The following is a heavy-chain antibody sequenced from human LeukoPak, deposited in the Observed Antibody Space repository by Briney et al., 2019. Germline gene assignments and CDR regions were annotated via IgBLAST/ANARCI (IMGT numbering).Heavy chain of an antibody. J-gene: IGHJ4*02. CDR2: INGDGTIT. Sequence: PGPSLRLSLAASGLALSTYWMLCVRQAPGKGLVWVSRINGDGTITTYADFVKGRFTISRDNAENILYLQMNSLRAEDTAIYYCSRSQFDYWGQGILVTVSS. CDR1: GLALSTYW. V-gene: IGHV3-74*01. CDR3: SRSQFDY.